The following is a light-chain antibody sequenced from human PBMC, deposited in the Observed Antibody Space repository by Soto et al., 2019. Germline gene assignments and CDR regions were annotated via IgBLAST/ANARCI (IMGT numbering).Light chain of an antibody. J-gene: IGLJ1*01. CDR1: ISNIGTNY. V-gene: IGLV1-47*01. CDR2: RDN. CDR3: AAWDDTVRSYV. Sequence: QSVLTQPPSVSGTPGQRVTISCSGGISNIGTNYVHWFQQLPGTAPKVLSNRDNQRPSGVPARFSGPKSGPSASLAISGLRSEDEAEYYCAAWDDTVRSYVFGTGTKVTVL.